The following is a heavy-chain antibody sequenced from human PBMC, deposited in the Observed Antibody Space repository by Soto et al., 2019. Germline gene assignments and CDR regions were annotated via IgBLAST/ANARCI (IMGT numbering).Heavy chain of an antibody. CDR1: ADSTSSDNY. Sequence: SKSQSLTCTVCADSTSSDNYWNWIRQSPGRGLEWIGHIYSSASTYYNPSLKSRVSISVDTSNNQFSLKLTSVTAADTAVYFCAREDAARIGGWFAAWGQGILVTVSS. CDR2: IYSSAST. D-gene: IGHD6-6*01. V-gene: IGHV4-31*03. CDR3: AREDAARIGGWFAA. J-gene: IGHJ5*02.